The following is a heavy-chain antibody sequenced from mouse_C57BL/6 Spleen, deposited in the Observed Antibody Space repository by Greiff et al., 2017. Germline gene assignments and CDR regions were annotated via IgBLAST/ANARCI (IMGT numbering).Heavy chain of an antibody. V-gene: IGHV1-82*01. CDR2: IYPGDGDT. J-gene: IGHJ1*03. Sequence: QVQLQQSGPELVKPGASVKISCKASGYAFSSSWMNWVKQRPGKGLEWIGRIYPGDGDTNYNGKFKGKATLTADKSSSTAYMQLRSLTSEDSAVYFCARSYYDYDSYWCFDVWGTGTTVTVSS. D-gene: IGHD2-4*01. CDR1: GYAFSSSW. CDR3: ARSYYDYDSYWCFDV.